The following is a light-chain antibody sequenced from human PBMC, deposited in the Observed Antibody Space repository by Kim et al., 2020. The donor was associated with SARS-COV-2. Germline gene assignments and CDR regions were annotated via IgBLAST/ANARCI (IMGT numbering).Light chain of an antibody. CDR3: HQYGSSPPFT. Sequence: PGERATLSCRASQSLSSSYLAWYQQKPGQAPRLLISGASSRATGIPDRFSGSGSGTDFTLTISRLEPEDFAVYYCHQYGSSPPFTFGQGTRLEIK. V-gene: IGKV3-20*01. J-gene: IGKJ5*01. CDR2: GAS. CDR1: QSLSSSY.